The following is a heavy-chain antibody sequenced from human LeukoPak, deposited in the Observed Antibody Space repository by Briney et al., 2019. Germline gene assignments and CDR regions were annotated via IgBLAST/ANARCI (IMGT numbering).Heavy chain of an antibody. J-gene: IGHJ4*02. Sequence: PSETLSLTCAVYGGSFSGYYWSWIRQPPGKGLEWIGEINHSGSTNYNPSLKSRVTISVGTSKNQFSLKLSSVTAADTAVYYCARGRLELLWFGELLPNYFDYWGQGTLVTVSS. V-gene: IGHV4-34*01. CDR3: ARGRLELLWFGELLPNYFDY. CDR2: INHSGST. CDR1: GGSFSGYY. D-gene: IGHD3-10*01.